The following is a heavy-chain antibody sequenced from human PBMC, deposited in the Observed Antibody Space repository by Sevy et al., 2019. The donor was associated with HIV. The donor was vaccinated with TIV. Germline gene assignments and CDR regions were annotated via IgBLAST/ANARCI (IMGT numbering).Heavy chain of an antibody. CDR1: GFTFDDYA. CDR2: LSWNSGTI. Sequence: GGSLRLSCAASGFTFDDYAIHWVRQAPGKGLEWVSGLSWNSGTIDYADSLKGRFTISRDNAKKSLYWQMNSLRTEDTALYYCAKGAGQWLGDAFDVWGQGTMVTVSS. D-gene: IGHD6-19*01. V-gene: IGHV3-9*01. CDR3: AKGAGQWLGDAFDV. J-gene: IGHJ3*01.